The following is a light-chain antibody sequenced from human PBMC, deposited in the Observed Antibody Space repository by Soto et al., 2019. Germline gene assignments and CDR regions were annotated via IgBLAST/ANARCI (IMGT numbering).Light chain of an antibody. CDR1: QSVNNNF. CDR3: HQYGTSPAT. V-gene: IGKV3-20*01. J-gene: IGKJ1*01. CDR2: GAS. Sequence: EIVLTQSPGTLSLSPGERAALSCRASQSVNNNFLAWYQQKPGQAPRLLIYGASNRATGIPDGFSGSVSGTDSTLTISTLEPEDFAVFYCHQYGTSPATFGQGTKVDIK.